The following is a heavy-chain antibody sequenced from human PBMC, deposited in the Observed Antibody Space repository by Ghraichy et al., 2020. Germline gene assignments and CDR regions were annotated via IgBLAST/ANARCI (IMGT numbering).Heavy chain of an antibody. J-gene: IGHJ6*02. D-gene: IGHD1/OR15-1a*01. Sequence: SETLSLTCTVSGGSVSRFYWSWTRQSPGKGLEWIGYIYHSGSSMYNPSLKSRVTMSVDTSKNQFSLSLRSVTDADTAVYYCARWRNNMDVWGQGTTVIVSS. V-gene: IGHV4-59*02. CDR3: ARWRNNMDV. CDR1: GGSVSRFY. CDR2: IYHSGSS.